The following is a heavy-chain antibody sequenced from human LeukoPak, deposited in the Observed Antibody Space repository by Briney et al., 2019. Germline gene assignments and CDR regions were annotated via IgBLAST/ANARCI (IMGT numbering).Heavy chain of an antibody. D-gene: IGHD3-10*01. Sequence: ASVKVSCKASGYTFPSYGIRWVRQSPGQGLAWMGWISAYNGNTNYAQKLQGRVTMTTDTSTSTAYMELRSQRSDDTAVYYCARVHVLLWFGEVYYFDYWGQGTLVTVSS. CDR3: ARVHVLLWFGEVYYFDY. CDR2: ISAYNGNT. V-gene: IGHV1-18*01. J-gene: IGHJ4*02. CDR1: GYTFPSYG.